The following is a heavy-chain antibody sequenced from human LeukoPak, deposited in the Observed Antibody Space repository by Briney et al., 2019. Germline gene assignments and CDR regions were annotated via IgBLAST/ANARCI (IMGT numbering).Heavy chain of an antibody. CDR1: GSTFSSYG. D-gene: IGHD2-15*01. Sequence: GGSLRLSCAASGSTFSSYGMHWVRQAPGKGLEWVAVISYDGSNKYYADSVKGRFTISRDNAKNSLYLQMNSLRAEDTAVYYCARADCSGGSCYGYWGQGTLVTVS. CDR2: ISYDGSNK. V-gene: IGHV3-30*03. J-gene: IGHJ4*02. CDR3: ARADCSGGSCYGY.